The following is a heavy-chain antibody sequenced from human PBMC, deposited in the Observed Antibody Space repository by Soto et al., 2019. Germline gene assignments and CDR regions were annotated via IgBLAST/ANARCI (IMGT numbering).Heavy chain of an antibody. CDR1: GFTFSSYD. CDR2: IGTAGDT. CDR3: ARGVTTVRGVTIWYFDL. J-gene: IGHJ2*01. D-gene: IGHD3-10*01. Sequence: EVQLVESGGGLVQPGGSLRLSCAASGFTFSSYDMHWVRQATGKGLEWVSAIGTAGDTYYPGSVKGRFTISRENAKNSLYLQMNSLRAGDTAVYYCARGVTTVRGVTIWYFDLWGRGTLVTVSS. V-gene: IGHV3-13*04.